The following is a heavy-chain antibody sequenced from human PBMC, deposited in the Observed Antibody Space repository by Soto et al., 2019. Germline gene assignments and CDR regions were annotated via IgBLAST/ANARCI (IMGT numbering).Heavy chain of an antibody. CDR3: ARNRGYSSSSYYYYYGMDV. Sequence: ESGPTLVNPTETLTLTCTVSGFPLSNARMGVSWIRQPPGKALEWLAHIFSNDEKSYSTSLKSRLTISKDTSKSQVVLTMTNMDPVDTATYYCARNRGYSSSSYYYYYGMDVWGQGTTVTVSS. CDR2: IFSNDEK. CDR1: GFPLSNARMG. V-gene: IGHV2-26*01. D-gene: IGHD6-6*01. J-gene: IGHJ6*02.